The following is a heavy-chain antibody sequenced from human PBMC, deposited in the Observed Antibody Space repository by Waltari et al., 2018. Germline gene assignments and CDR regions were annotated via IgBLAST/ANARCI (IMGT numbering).Heavy chain of an antibody. Sequence: QVQLVQSGAEVKKPGASVKVSCKASGYTFTSYAMHWVRQAPGQRLEWMGWINAGNGNTKYSQKFQGRGTITRDTSASTAYMELNSLRAEDTAVYYCARAPGGSGTYWGQGTLVTVSS. V-gene: IGHV1-3*01. CDR2: INAGNGNT. D-gene: IGHD3-10*01. J-gene: IGHJ4*02. CDR1: GYTFTSYA. CDR3: ARAPGGSGTY.